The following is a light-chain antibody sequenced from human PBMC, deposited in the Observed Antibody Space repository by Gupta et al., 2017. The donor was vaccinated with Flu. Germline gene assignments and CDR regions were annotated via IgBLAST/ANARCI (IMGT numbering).Light chain of an antibody. V-gene: IGLV2-14*01. CDR1: SSDVGSYNY. Sequence: SITISCTGTSSDVGSYNYVSWYQQHPGKAPKLVIYEVSNRPSGVSNRFSGSKSGNTASLTISGLQAEDEADYYCSSYTSSSTLVFGGGTKLTVL. CDR2: EVS. J-gene: IGLJ3*02. CDR3: SSYTSSSTLV.